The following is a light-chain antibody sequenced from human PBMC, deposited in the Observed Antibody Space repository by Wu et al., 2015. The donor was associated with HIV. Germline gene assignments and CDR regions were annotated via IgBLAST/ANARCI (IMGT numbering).Light chain of an antibody. Sequence: ENVLTQSPGTLSLSPGERATLSCRASQSVTNNYFAWFQQKPGQAPRLLIYSASSRATGIPDRFSGSGSGTDFTLTISRLEPEDFAVYYCQQYGSSPRTFGQGTKVEIK. V-gene: IGKV3-20*01. CDR2: SAS. J-gene: IGKJ1*01. CDR3: QQYGSSPRT. CDR1: QSVTNNY.